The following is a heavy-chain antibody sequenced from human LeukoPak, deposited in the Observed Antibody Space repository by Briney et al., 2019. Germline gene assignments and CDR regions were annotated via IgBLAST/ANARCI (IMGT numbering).Heavy chain of an antibody. D-gene: IGHD6-19*01. CDR3: ARDGGYSSGYYRGLY. CDR2: INPTSGST. V-gene: IGHV1-46*01. CDR1: GYTFTSYF. J-gene: IGHJ4*02. Sequence: ASVKVSCKASGYTFTSYFLHWVRQAPEQGLEWLGIINPTSGSTTYAQKFLGRVTVTRDRSTSTVYMELNSLRSEDTAVYYCARDGGYSSGYYRGLYWGQGTLVTVSS.